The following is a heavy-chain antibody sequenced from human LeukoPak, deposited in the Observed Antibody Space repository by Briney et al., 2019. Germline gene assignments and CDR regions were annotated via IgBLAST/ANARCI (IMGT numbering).Heavy chain of an antibody. J-gene: IGHJ4*02. CDR3: AKSSGGVGYYDSSGYSIDY. CDR1: GFTFDDYG. V-gene: IGHV3-20*04. D-gene: IGHD3-22*01. Sequence: GGSLRLSCAASGFTFDDYGMSWVRQAPGKGLEWVSGINWNGGSTGYADSVKGRFTISRDNAKNSLYLQMNSLRTEDTALYYCAKSSGGVGYYDSSGYSIDYWGQGTLVTVSS. CDR2: INWNGGST.